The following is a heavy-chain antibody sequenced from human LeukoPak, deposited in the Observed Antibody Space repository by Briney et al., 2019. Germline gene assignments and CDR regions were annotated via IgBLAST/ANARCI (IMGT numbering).Heavy chain of an antibody. CDR2: IIPILGIA. D-gene: IGHD3-22*01. CDR1: GGTLRSYA. Sequence: SVTVSCRASGGTLRSYAISWVRQAPGPALEWTGRIIPILGIANYAQKFQGRVTITAEKSTSTAYMELSSLRSEDTAVYYCARSYYYDSSGYYEDYWGQGTLVTVSS. V-gene: IGHV1-69*04. CDR3: ARSYYYDSSGYYEDY. J-gene: IGHJ4*02.